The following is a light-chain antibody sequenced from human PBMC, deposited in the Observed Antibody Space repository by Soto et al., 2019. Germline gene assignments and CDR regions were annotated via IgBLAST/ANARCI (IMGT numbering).Light chain of an antibody. Sequence: DIQMTQSPSTLCASVGDRATFTCRASQSISSWLAWYQQKQGKGPKLLIYDASTLESGVPSRFSGSGSGTEFTLTISRLQPDDFATYYCQHYKNYPCTFGPGTKVDIK. CDR3: QHYKNYPCT. CDR2: DAS. V-gene: IGKV1-5*01. CDR1: QSISSW. J-gene: IGKJ3*01.